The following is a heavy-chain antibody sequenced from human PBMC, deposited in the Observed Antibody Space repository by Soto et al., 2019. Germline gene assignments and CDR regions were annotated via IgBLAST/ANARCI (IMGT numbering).Heavy chain of an antibody. Sequence: HITLKESGPTLVKPTQTLTLTCTFSGFSLSSSGVGVAWILQPPGKALEWLALIYWGDEKLYSPSLKSKLTISKDTSHIQVVLTQTSMAPVDTATYYCAHRYCSGGSCYMSFDYWGQGTMVTVSS. CDR1: GFSLSSSGVG. V-gene: IGHV2-5*02. J-gene: IGHJ4*02. CDR2: IYWGDEK. D-gene: IGHD2-15*01. CDR3: AHRYCSGGSCYMSFDY.